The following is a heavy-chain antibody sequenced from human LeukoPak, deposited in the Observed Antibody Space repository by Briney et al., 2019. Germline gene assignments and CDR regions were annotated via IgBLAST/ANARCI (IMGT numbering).Heavy chain of an antibody. CDR1: GFTFSNYA. D-gene: IGHD4/OR15-4a*01. J-gene: IGHJ4*02. Sequence: QSGGSLRLSCAASGFTFSNYAMNWVRQAPGKGLEWVSIISGTGNNAYYTDSVKGRFTISRDNSKNTLYLQMNSLRAEDTAVYYCAKVTMYYNFFDYWGQGTLVTVSS. V-gene: IGHV3-23*01. CDR2: ISGTGNNA. CDR3: AKVTMYYNFFDY.